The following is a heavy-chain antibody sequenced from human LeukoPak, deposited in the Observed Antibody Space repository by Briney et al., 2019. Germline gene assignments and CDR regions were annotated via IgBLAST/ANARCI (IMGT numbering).Heavy chain of an antibody. CDR1: GFTFSSYA. J-gene: IGHJ4*02. V-gene: IGHV3-30-3*01. CDR3: ARPINRYIVVVPAAQGRSFDY. D-gene: IGHD2-2*01. Sequence: GGSLRLSCAASGFTFSSYAMHRVRQAPGKGLEWVAVISYDGSNKYYADSVKGRFTISRDNSKNTLYLQMNSLRAEDTAVYYCARPINRYIVVVPAAQGRSFDYWGQGTLVTVSS. CDR2: ISYDGSNK.